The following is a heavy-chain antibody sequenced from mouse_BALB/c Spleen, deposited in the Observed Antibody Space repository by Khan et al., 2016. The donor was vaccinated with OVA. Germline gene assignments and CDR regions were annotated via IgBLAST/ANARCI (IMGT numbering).Heavy chain of an antibody. V-gene: IGHV3-8*02. D-gene: IGHD2-14*01. J-gene: IGHJ3*01. CDR2: ILYSGST. CDR1: GDSITSGY. CDR3: ARSTYRYAFAY. Sequence: EVELVESGPSLVKPSQTLSLTCSVSGDSITSGYWCWIRKFPGNKLEYMGYILYSGSTYYNPSLKSRISITRHTSQNQYYLQLNSVTTEDTATYYCARSTYRYAFAYWGQGTLVTVSA.